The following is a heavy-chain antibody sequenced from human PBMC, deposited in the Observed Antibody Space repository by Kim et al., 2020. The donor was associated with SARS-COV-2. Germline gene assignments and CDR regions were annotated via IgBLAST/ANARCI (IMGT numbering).Heavy chain of an antibody. Sequence: KFYVDPVEGRFTVSRENVKNSVYLQMNGLRPEDTAVYYCARDDGFRSIDHWGQGILVTVSS. CDR2: K. CDR3: ARDDGFRSIDH. D-gene: IGHD6-25*01. V-gene: IGHV3-7*01. J-gene: IGHJ4*02.